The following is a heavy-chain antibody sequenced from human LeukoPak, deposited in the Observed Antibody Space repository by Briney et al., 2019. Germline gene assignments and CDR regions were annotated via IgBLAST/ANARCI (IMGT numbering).Heavy chain of an antibody. D-gene: IGHD2-2*01. CDR3: ARLGYCSSTSCFDY. CDR1: GYTFTCYY. J-gene: IGHJ4*02. Sequence: GASVKVSCKASGYTFTCYYMHWVRQAPGQGLEWMGWINPNSGGTNYAKKFQGRVTMTRDTSNSTAYKGLSSVISDDAAVEYCARLGYCSSTSCFDYWGQGTLVTVSS. CDR2: INPNSGGT. V-gene: IGHV1-2*02.